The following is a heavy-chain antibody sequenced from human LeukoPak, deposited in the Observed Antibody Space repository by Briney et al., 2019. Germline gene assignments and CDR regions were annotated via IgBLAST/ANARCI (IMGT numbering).Heavy chain of an antibody. CDR3: ARDRVTMVRGGTY. V-gene: IGHV3-48*01. CDR2: ISSSSSTI. J-gene: IGHJ4*02. D-gene: IGHD3-10*01. Sequence: GGSLRLSCEASGFTFSSYSMNWVRQAPGKGLEWVSYISSSSSTIYYADSVKGRFTISRDNAKNSLYLQMNSLRAEDTAVYYCARDRVTMVRGGTYWGQGTLVTVSS. CDR1: GFTFSSYS.